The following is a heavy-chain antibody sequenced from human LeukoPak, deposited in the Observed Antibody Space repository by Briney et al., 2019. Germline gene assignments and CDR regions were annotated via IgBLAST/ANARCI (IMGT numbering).Heavy chain of an antibody. Sequence: GEFLKISCKGSGYSFTSYWISWVRQMPGKGLEWMGRIDPSDSYTNYSPSFQGHVTISADKSISTAYLQWSSLKASDTAMYYCVKRFCSGGSCYFDYWGQGTLVTVSS. J-gene: IGHJ4*02. CDR3: VKRFCSGGSCYFDY. CDR1: GYSFTSYW. CDR2: IDPSDSYT. V-gene: IGHV5-10-1*01. D-gene: IGHD2-15*01.